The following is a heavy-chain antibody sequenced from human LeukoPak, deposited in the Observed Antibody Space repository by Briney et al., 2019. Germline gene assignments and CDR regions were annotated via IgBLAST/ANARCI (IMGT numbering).Heavy chain of an antibody. V-gene: IGHV1-8*01. CDR3: VRDGEGVAISVNYWFDP. Sequence: ASVKVSCRTSGFIFTGYDINWVRRAAGQGLEWMGWMNPITGSTGYARQFQGRVTMTRDTSTGTAYMELTSLRSEDTAVYYCVRDGEGVAISVNYWFDPWGQGTLVTVSS. CDR2: MNPITGST. CDR1: GFIFTGYD. D-gene: IGHD3-10*01. J-gene: IGHJ5*02.